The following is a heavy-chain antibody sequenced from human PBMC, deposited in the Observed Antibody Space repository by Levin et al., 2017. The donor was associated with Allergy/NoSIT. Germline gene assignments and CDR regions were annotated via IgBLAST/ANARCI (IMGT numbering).Heavy chain of an antibody. CDR3: AKGEWFRGFDP. Sequence: LSLTCAASGFTFSSYGMHWVRQAPGKGLEWVAVISYDGSNKYYADSVKGRFTISRDNSKNTLYLQMNSLRAEDTAVYYCAKGEWFRGFDPWGQGTLVTVSS. CDR2: ISYDGSNK. CDR1: GFTFSSYG. D-gene: IGHD3-3*01. J-gene: IGHJ5*02. V-gene: IGHV3-30*18.